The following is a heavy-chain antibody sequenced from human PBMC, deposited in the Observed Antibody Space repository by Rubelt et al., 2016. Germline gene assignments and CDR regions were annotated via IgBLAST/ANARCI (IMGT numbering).Heavy chain of an antibody. V-gene: IGHV3-30*04. CDR2: ISYDGTNK. J-gene: IGHJ3*01. CDR3: AKDLFGRLVILSDDAFDV. D-gene: IGHD3-9*01. Sequence: TYAMHWVRQAPGKGLEWVGIISYDGTNKYYADSVKGRFTISRDNSENTLYLQMNSLRAEDTAIYYCAKDLFGRLVILSDDAFDVWGQGTMVTVSS. CDR1: TYA.